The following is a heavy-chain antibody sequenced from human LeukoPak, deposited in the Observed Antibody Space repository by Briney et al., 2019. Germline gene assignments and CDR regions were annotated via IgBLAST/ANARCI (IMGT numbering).Heavy chain of an antibody. V-gene: IGHV1-46*01. D-gene: IGHD3-10*01. J-gene: IGHJ6*02. Sequence: GASVKVSCKASGYTFTGYYMHWVRQAPGQGLEWMGINFFHDGSTSNTQKFQGRVTMTRDTSTSTVYMELSSLRSEDTAVYYCARDSGNYHYDMDVWGQGTTVIVSS. CDR2: NFFHDGST. CDR3: ARDSGNYHYDMDV. CDR1: GYTFTGYY.